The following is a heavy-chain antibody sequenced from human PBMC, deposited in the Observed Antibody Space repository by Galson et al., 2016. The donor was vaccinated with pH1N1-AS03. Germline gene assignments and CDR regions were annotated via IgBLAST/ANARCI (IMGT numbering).Heavy chain of an antibody. CDR2: TYYRSKWYKWHN. CDR1: GDSVSSNTAA. J-gene: IGHJ4*02. D-gene: IGHD1-26*01. CDR3: ARDHLGAGPAFDY. Sequence: CAISGDSVSSNTAAWNWIRQSPSRGLEWLGRTYYRSKWYKWHNDYAVSVESRITINPDTSKNQFSLQLNSVTPEDTAVYYCARDHLGAGPAFDYWGQGTLVTVSS. V-gene: IGHV6-1*01.